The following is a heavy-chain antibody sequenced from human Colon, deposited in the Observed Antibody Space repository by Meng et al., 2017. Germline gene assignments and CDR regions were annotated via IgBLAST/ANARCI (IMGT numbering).Heavy chain of an antibody. Sequence: VLVQAAGPGLVKPSGTLSLTCAVSGDSIRSSNWWSWVRQPPGRGLEWIGEIYHSGSTNYNPSLKNRLSLTVDKSKNQFSLTLHSVTAADTAVYYCARVIYASGNMAHLDCWGQGTLVTVSS. D-gene: IGHD3-10*01. J-gene: IGHJ4*02. V-gene: IGHV4-4*02. CDR3: ARVIYASGNMAHLDC. CDR1: GDSIRSSNW. CDR2: IYHSGST.